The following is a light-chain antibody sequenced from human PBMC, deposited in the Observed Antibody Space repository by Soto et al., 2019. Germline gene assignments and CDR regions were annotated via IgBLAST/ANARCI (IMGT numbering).Light chain of an antibody. J-gene: IGKJ4*01. V-gene: IGKV3-20*01. CDR1: QSVSNNY. Sequence: EIVLTQSPGTLSLSPGERATLSCRASQSVSNNYLAWYQQKPGQAPRLLIYGASNRATGIPDRFSGSGSGTEFTLTISSLQSEDFAVYYCQQYEKWPPQLTFGGGTKVDIK. CDR2: GAS. CDR3: QQYEKWPPQLT.